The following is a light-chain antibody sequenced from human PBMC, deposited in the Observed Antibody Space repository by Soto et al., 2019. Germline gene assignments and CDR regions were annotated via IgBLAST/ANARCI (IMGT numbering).Light chain of an antibody. J-gene: IGKJ3*01. CDR3: QQSYSTPFT. CDR1: QSISSY. Sequence: DIQMTQSPSSLSASVGDRVTITCRASQSISSYLNWYQQKPGKDPKLLIYAASSLQSGVTSRFSISGPGTDFTLTNSSQQPEDLAKYDCQQSYSTPFTFGPRTKVDIK. CDR2: AAS. V-gene: IGKV1-39*01.